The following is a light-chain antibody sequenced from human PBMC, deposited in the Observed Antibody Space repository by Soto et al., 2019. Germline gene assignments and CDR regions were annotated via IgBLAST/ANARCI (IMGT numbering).Light chain of an antibody. CDR2: EVT. CDR3: SSYTSRSTGV. Sequence: QSALTQPASVSGSPGQSITISCTGTSNDVGGYNYVSWYQQHPGKAPKLMIYEVTNRPSGVSNRFSGSKSGNTASLTISGLQAEDEADYYCSSYTSRSTGVFGGGTKVTVL. CDR1: SNDVGGYNY. J-gene: IGLJ3*02. V-gene: IGLV2-14*01.